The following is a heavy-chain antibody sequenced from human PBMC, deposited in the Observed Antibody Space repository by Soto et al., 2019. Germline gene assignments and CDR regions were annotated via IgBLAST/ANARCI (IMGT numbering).Heavy chain of an antibody. CDR1: GGSISSGDYY. D-gene: IGHD3-10*01. Sequence: LSLTCTVSGGSISSGDYYWSWIRQPPGKGLEWIGYIYYSGSTYYNPSLKSRVTISVDTSKNQFSLKLSSVTAADTAVYYCARDHGVSRHWFDPWGQGTLVTVSS. CDR3: ARDHGVSRHWFDP. V-gene: IGHV4-30-4*01. J-gene: IGHJ5*02. CDR2: IYYSGST.